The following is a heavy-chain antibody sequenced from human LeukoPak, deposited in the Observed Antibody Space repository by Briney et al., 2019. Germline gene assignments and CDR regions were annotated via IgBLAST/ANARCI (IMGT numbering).Heavy chain of an antibody. CDR3: ARGGRDGYNLDFDY. J-gene: IGHJ4*02. CDR2: INHSGST. V-gene: IGHV4-34*01. Sequence: PSETLSLTCAVYGGSFSGYYWSWIRQPPGKGLEWIGEINHSGSTNYNPSLKNRVTISVDTSKNQFSLKLSSVTAADTAVYYCARGGRDGYNLDFDYWGQGTLVTVSS. D-gene: IGHD5-24*01. CDR1: GGSFSGYY.